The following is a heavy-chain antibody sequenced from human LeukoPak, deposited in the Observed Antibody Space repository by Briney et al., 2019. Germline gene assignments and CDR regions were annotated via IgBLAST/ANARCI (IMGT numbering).Heavy chain of an antibody. CDR3: AKESRGYSGYGYWYFDL. CDR2: ISYDGSNK. V-gene: IGHV3-30-3*01. Sequence: GGSLRLSCAASGFTFSSYAMHWVRQAPAKGLEWVAVISYDGSNKYYADSVKGRFTISRDNSKNTLYLQMNSLRAEDTAVYYCAKESRGYSGYGYWYFDLWGRGTLVTVSS. D-gene: IGHD5-12*01. CDR1: GFTFSSYA. J-gene: IGHJ2*01.